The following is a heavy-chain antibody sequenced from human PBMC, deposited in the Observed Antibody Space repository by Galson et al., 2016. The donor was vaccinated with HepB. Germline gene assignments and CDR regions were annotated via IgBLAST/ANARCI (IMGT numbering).Heavy chain of an antibody. CDR3: AREAGLYSSGWHYFDT. CDR1: GFTFSTYG. J-gene: IGHJ4*02. Sequence: LRLSCAASGFTFSTYGFHWVRQAPGKGLEWVAVIWYDGSQRYYSDSVEGRFAISRDNSKNTLFLQMNSVRPEDTAVYYCAREAGLYSSGWHYFDTWGPGTLVSVSS. V-gene: IGHV3-33*08. D-gene: IGHD6-19*01. CDR2: IWYDGSQR.